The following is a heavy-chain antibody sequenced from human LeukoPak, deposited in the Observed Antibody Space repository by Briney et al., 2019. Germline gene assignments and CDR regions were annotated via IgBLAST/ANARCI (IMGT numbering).Heavy chain of an antibody. D-gene: IGHD3-3*01. Sequence: PSETLSLTCAVYGGSFSGYYWSWIRQPPGKGLEWIGEINHSGSTNYNPSLKSRVTISVDTSKNQFSLKLSSVTAADTAVYYCARGQPKGYDFWSGYYGYWGQGTLVTVSS. CDR2: INHSGST. J-gene: IGHJ4*02. V-gene: IGHV4-34*01. CDR1: GGSFSGYY. CDR3: ARGQPKGYDFWSGYYGY.